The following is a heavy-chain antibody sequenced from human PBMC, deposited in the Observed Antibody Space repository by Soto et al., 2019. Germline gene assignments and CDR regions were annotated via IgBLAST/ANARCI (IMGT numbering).Heavy chain of an antibody. CDR3: GTWRGSSWFDY. J-gene: IGHJ4*02. V-gene: IGHV5-51*01. CDR2: IFSSDSSA. Sequence: GESLKISCKASGFTFSSYSLGWVRHMPGKGLQWMGNIFSSDSSAKYSPSFVGQVTISVDRSINTAYLQWSSLKASDTAIYYCGTWRGSSWFDYWGPGTLVSVSS. CDR1: GFTFSSYS. D-gene: IGHD2-2*01.